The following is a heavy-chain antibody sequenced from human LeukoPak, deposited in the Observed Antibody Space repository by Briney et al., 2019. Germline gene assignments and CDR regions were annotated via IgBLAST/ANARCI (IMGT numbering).Heavy chain of an antibody. J-gene: IGHJ5*02. V-gene: IGHV4-39*01. CDR3: ASSFGETHNWFDP. D-gene: IGHD3-10*01. CDR2: ICYSGST. CDR1: GGSISSSSYY. Sequence: SETLSLTCTVSGGSISSSSYYWGWIRQPPGKGLEWIGSICYSGSTYYNPSLKSRVTISVDTSKNQFSLKLSSVTAADTAVYYCASSFGETHNWFDPWGQGTLVTVSS.